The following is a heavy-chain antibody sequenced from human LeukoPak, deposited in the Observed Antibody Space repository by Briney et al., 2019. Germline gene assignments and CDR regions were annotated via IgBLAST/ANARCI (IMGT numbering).Heavy chain of an antibody. CDR2: ISAYNGNI. CDR1: GYTFTSYD. V-gene: IGHV1-18*01. D-gene: IGHD3-10*01. CDR3: ARAPGWFGELLWAFDY. Sequence: GASVKVSCKASGYTFTSYDFSWVRQAPGQGLEWMGWISAYNGNINYAQKLQGRVTMTTDTSTSTAYMELRSLRSDDTAVYYCARAPGWFGELLWAFDYWGQGTLVTVSS. J-gene: IGHJ4*02.